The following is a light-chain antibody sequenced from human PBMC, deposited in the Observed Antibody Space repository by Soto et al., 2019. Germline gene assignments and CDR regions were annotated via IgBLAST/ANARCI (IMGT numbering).Light chain of an antibody. CDR3: HPRITWPIT. Sequence: EIVLTQSPATLSLSPGERATLSCRASQSVNNYLTWYQQNPGQAPRLLIYDASNRANGIPARFSGSGSGTEFTLTISSLEPEDFAVYYCHPRITWPITFGQGTRLEIK. CDR2: DAS. V-gene: IGKV3-11*01. CDR1: QSVNNY. J-gene: IGKJ5*01.